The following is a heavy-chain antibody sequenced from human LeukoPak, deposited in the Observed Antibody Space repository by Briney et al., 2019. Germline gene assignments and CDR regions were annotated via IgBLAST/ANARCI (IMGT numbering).Heavy chain of an antibody. CDR2: ISSRGSTI. CDR3: AGGVLVWFGEFDAFDI. J-gene: IGHJ3*02. D-gene: IGHD3-10*01. Sequence: GGSLRLSCAASGFTFSDYYMSWIRQAPGKGLEWVSYISSRGSTIYYADSVKGRFTISRDNAKNSLYLQMNSLRAEDTAVYYCAGGVLVWFGEFDAFDIWGQGTMVTVSS. V-gene: IGHV3-11*01. CDR1: GFTFSDYY.